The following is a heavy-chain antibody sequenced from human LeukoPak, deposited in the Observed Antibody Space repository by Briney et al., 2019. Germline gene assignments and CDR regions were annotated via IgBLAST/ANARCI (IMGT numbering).Heavy chain of an antibody. CDR1: GGSISSGGYY. J-gene: IGHJ4*02. Sequence: PSETLSLTCTVSGGSISSGGYYWSWIRQHPGKGLEWIGYIYYNGSTYYNPSLKSRVTISVDTSKNQFSLKLSSVTAADTAVYYCARDYGDIIDYWGQGTLVTVSS. CDR2: IYYNGST. CDR3: ARDYGDIIDY. D-gene: IGHD4-17*01. V-gene: IGHV4-31*03.